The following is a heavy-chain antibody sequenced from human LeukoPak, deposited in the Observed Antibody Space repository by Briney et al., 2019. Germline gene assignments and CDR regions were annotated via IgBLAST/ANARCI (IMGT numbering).Heavy chain of an antibody. J-gene: IGHJ4*02. CDR2: ISGGGGTT. CDR3: AKDIVNSGPRGYCDY. D-gene: IGHD6-19*01. Sequence: GGSLRLSCAASGFTFSSYAMSWVRQAPGKGLEWVSLISGGGGTTYYADSVEGRFTISRDKSMSTVYLQMYSLRAEDTAVYYCAKDIVNSGPRGYCDYCVLGTLVSVSS. V-gene: IGHV3-23*01. CDR1: GFTFSSYA.